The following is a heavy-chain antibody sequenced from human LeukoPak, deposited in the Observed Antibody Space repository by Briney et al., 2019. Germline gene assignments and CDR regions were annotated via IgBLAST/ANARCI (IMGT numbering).Heavy chain of an antibody. V-gene: IGHV3-30-3*01. CDR3: AEGYGGPGY. J-gene: IGHJ4*02. D-gene: IGHD4-23*01. CDR1: GFTFSSYA. CDR2: ISYDGSNK. Sequence: GGSLRLSCAASGFTFSSYAIHWVRQAPGKGLEWVAVISYDGSNKYYADSVKGRFTISRDNSKNTLYLQMNSLRAEDTAVYYCAEGYGGPGYWGQGTLVTVSS.